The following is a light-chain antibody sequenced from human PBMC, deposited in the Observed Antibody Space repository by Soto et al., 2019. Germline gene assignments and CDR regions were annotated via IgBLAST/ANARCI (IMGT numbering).Light chain of an antibody. CDR2: AAA. CDR1: QGISSY. CDR3: QQYYSYPLP. V-gene: IGKV1-8*01. Sequence: AIRMTQSPSSFSASTGDRVTITCRASQGISSYLAWYQQKPGKAPKLLIYAAATLQSGVPSRFSGSGSGTDFTLTISCLQSEAFAPYYCQQYYSYPLPFGGGNKVEIK. J-gene: IGKJ4*01.